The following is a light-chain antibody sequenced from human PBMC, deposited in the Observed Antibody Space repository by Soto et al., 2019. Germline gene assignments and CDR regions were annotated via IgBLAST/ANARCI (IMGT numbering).Light chain of an antibody. Sequence: DIQMTQSPSALSASVGDRVSITCRASQNIRSYLTWHQQKPGKAPKLLIYAATSLLSGVPSRFSGSGSGTDFTLTISSLQPEDFATYYCQQSYDTPITFGQGTKLEIK. CDR2: AAT. CDR1: QNIRSY. V-gene: IGKV1-39*01. J-gene: IGKJ2*01. CDR3: QQSYDTPIT.